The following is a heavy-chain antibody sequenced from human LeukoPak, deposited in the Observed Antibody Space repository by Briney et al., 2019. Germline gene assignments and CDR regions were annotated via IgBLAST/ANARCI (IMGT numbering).Heavy chain of an antibody. CDR2: INPNSGGT. J-gene: IGHJ4*02. CDR3: AGDVSPFYDSSGRGDFY. Sequence: ASVKVSCKASGYTFTGYYMHWVRQAPGQGLEWMGWINPNSGGTNYAQKFQGRVTMTRDTSISTAYMELSRLRSDDTAVYYCAGDVSPFYDSSGRGDFYWGQGTLVTVSS. D-gene: IGHD3-22*01. CDR1: GYTFTGYY. V-gene: IGHV1-2*02.